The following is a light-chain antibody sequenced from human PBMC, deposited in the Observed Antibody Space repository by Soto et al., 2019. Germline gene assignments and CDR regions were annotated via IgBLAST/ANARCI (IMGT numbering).Light chain of an antibody. CDR3: QQYGSSPLYS. CDR1: QSVSSSY. J-gene: IGKJ2*01. CDR2: GAS. V-gene: IGKV3-20*01. Sequence: EIVLTQSPGTLSLSPGERATLSCRASQSVSSSYLAWYQQKPGQAPRLLIDGASSRATGIPDRSSGSGSGTDCSLTISRLEPEDFAVYYCQQYGSSPLYSFGQGTKLEIK.